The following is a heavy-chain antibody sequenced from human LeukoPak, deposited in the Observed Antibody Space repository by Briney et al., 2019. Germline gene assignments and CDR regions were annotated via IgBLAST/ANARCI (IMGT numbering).Heavy chain of an antibody. V-gene: IGHV3-30-3*01. CDR1: GFTFSSYA. J-gene: IGHJ6*02. CDR2: ISYDGSNK. D-gene: IGHD2-15*01. CDR3: ARDVYYCSGGSCYSYYYYGMDV. Sequence: PGGSLRLSCAASGFTFSSYAMHWVRQAPGKGLEWVAVISYDGSNKYYADSVKGRFTISRDNSKNTLYLQMNSLGAEDTAVYYCARDVYYCSGGSCYSYYYYGMDVWGQGTTVTVSS.